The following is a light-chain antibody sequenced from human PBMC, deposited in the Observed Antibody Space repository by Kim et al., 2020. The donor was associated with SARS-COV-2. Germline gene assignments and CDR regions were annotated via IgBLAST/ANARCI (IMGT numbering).Light chain of an antibody. V-gene: IGLV3-1*01. CDR2: QDS. CDR3: QAWDSSTGV. CDR1: KLGDKY. Sequence: SVSPGQTASITCSGNKLGDKYACWYQKRPGQSPVMVIYQDSKRPSENPERFSGSNSGNTATLTISGTRAMDEADYYCQAWDSSTGVFGGGPQLTVL. J-gene: IGLJ3*02.